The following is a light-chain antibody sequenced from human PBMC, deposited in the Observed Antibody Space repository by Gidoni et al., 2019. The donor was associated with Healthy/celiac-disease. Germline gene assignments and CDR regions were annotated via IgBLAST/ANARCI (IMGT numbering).Light chain of an antibody. CDR3: QQYNNWPPT. CDR2: GAS. CDR1: HSVSSN. J-gene: IGKJ4*01. V-gene: IGKV3-15*01. Sequence: DIVMTQSPATLSVSPGERATLSCRASHSVSSNLAWYQQNPGQAPRLLSYGASTRATGTPARFSGSGSGIECTLTISSLQSEDFAVYYCQQYNNWPPTFGGGTKVEIK.